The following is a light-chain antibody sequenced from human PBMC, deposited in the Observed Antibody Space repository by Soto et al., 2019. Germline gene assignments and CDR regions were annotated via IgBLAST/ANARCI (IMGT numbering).Light chain of an antibody. CDR1: SSDVGGYNY. CDR3: CSYAGSYTWV. V-gene: IGLV2-11*01. J-gene: IGLJ3*02. Sequence: HSVLTQPRSVSGSPGQSVTISCTGTSSDVGGYNYVSWYQQHPGKAPKLMIYDVTKRPSGVPDRFSGSKSGNTASLTISGLQAEDEADYYCCSYAGSYTWVFGGGTQLTVL. CDR2: DVT.